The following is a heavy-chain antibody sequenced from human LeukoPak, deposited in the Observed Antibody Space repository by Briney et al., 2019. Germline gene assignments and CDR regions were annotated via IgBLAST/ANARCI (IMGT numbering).Heavy chain of an antibody. J-gene: IGHJ5*02. CDR3: ARDEARYSSGYYPNWFDP. D-gene: IGHD3-22*01. CDR2: ISGYNGYT. CDR1: GYTFTSYG. Sequence: ASVKVSCKASGYTFTSYGISWVRQAPGQGLEWIGWISGYNGYTHYAHNLQGRVTMTTDTSTSTPYMELRSLRSDDTAVYYCARDEARYSSGYYPNWFDPWGQGTLVTVSS. V-gene: IGHV1-18*01.